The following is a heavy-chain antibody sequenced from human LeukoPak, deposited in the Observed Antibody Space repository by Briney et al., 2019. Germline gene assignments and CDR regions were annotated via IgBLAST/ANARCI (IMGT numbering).Heavy chain of an antibody. J-gene: IGHJ4*02. V-gene: IGHV1-8*03. Sequence: ASVKVSCKASGYTFTGYHMHWVRQAPGQGLEWMGWMNPNSGNTAYAQKFQGRVTITRNTSISTAYMELSSLRSEDTAIYYCAREDYYDSGSSDYWGQGTLVTVSS. D-gene: IGHD3-22*01. CDR2: MNPNSGNT. CDR3: AREDYYDSGSSDY. CDR1: GYTFTGYH.